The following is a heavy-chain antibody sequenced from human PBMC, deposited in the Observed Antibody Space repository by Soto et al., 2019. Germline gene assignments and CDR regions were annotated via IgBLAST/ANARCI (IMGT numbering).Heavy chain of an antibody. CDR3: ASHDQGARFDP. J-gene: IGHJ5*02. V-gene: IGHV1-2*02. Sequence: QVQLVQSGAEVKKPGASVKVSCKAPRYIFTAYFMHWVRQAPGQGLEWMGWINPNTGATHYGLSFQGRVTMTRVTSISTAYMELSSLRSDDTAVYYYASHDQGARFDPWGKRTLVIVSS. CDR1: RYIFTAYF. D-gene: IGHD1-1*01. CDR2: INPNTGAT.